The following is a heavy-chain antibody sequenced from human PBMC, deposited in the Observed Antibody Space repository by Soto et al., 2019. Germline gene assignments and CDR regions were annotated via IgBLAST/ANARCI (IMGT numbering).Heavy chain of an antibody. V-gene: IGHV4-30-2*01. CDR3: ARVGYGPPTYYFDY. Sequence: SETLSLTCAVSGGSISSGGYSWSWIRQPPGKGLEWIGYIYHSGSTYYNPSLKSRVTISVDRSKNQFSLKLSSVTAADAAVYYCARVGYGPPTYYFDYWGKETLVPVSS. CDR2: IYHSGST. J-gene: IGHJ4*02. D-gene: IGHD5-18*01. CDR1: GGSISSGGYS.